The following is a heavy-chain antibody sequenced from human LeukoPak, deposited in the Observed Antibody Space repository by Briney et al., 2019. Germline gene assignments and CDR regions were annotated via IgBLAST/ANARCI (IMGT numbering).Heavy chain of an antibody. J-gene: IGHJ3*02. CDR2: ISYDGSDK. CDR1: GVTFNTYA. CDR3: AREEGAFDI. Sequence: GGSLRLSCEASGVTFNTYAMHWVRQPPGKGLEWVALISYDGSDKIYTDSVKGRFTISRDNAKNTLYLQMNSLRAEDTAVYYCAREEGAFDIWGQGTMVTVSS. V-gene: IGHV3-30*03.